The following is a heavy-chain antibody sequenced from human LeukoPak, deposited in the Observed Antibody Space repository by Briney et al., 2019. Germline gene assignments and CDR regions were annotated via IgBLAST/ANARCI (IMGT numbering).Heavy chain of an antibody. CDR2: ISNSSSYI. D-gene: IGHD3-16*02. CDR1: GFTFSSYS. J-gene: IGHJ4*02. CDR3: AREVVWDYDYVWGSYRSTAFDY. Sequence: GGSLRLSCAASGFTFSSYSMNWVRQAPGKGLEWVSSISNSSSYIYYADSVKGRFTISRDNAKNSLYLQMNSLRAEDTAVYYCAREVVWDYDYVWGSYRSTAFDYWGQGTLVTVSS. V-gene: IGHV3-21*01.